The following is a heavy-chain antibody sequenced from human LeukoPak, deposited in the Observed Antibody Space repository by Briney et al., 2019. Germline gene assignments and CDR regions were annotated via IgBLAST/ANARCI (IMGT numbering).Heavy chain of an antibody. CDR1: RGTFSSYA. V-gene: IGHV1-69*01. D-gene: IGHD3-10*01. CDR2: IIPIFGTA. CDR3: ARDLTMVRGARYRPYNWFHP. Sequence: GSSVKVSCKASRGTFSSYAISWVRQAPGQGLEWMGGIIPIFGTASYAQRFQGRVTITADESTSTVYMELSGLRSDDTAVYYCARDLTMVRGARYRPYNWFHPWGQGTLVTVSS. J-gene: IGHJ5*02.